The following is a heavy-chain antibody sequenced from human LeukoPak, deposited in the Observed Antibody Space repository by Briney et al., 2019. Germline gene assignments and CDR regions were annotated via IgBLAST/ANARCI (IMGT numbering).Heavy chain of an antibody. CDR1: GFTFSSYA. Sequence: PGGSLRLSCAASGFTFSSYAMSWVRQAPGKGLEWVSSISSSSSYIYYADSVKGRFTISRDNAKNSLYLQMNSLRAEDTAVYYCARWPPLWFGESWGQGTLVTVSS. V-gene: IGHV3-21*01. CDR2: ISSSSSYI. CDR3: ARWPPLWFGES. J-gene: IGHJ5*02. D-gene: IGHD3-10*01.